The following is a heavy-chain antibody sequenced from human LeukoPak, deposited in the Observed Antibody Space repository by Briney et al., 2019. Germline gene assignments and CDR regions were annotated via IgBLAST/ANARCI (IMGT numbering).Heavy chain of an antibody. CDR2: IIPILDIA. D-gene: IGHD4-17*01. Sequence: SVKVSCKASGGTFSSYAISWVRQAPGQGLEWMGRIIPILDIANYAQEFQGRVTITADKSTSTAYMELSSLRSEDTAVYYCARDLYGDYDYYYGMDVWGQGTTVTVSS. CDR1: GGTFSSYA. J-gene: IGHJ6*02. V-gene: IGHV1-69*04. CDR3: ARDLYGDYDYYYGMDV.